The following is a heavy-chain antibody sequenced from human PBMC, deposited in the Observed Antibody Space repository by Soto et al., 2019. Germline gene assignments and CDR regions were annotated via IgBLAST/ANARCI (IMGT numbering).Heavy chain of an antibody. V-gene: IGHV1-18*01. CDR3: AAWRAYSSSWAAFDI. Sequence: ASLKVSCKASGYTFTSYGISWVRQAPGQGLEWMGWISAYNGNTNYAQKLQGRVTMTTDTSTSTAYMELRSLRSDDTAVYYCAAWRAYSSSWAAFDIRGQGTMVTVSS. D-gene: IGHD6-13*01. CDR1: GYTFTSYG. CDR2: ISAYNGNT. J-gene: IGHJ3*02.